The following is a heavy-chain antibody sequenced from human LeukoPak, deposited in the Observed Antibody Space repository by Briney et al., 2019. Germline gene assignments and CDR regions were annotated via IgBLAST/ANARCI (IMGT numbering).Heavy chain of an antibody. V-gene: IGHV3-66*01. Sequence: GGSLRLSCAASGFTFSTYNMNWVRQAPGKGLEWVSVIYSGGSTYYADSVKGRFTISRDNSKNTLYLQMNSLRAEDTAVYYCARDAYYYDSSGYYTEGAYFDYWGQGTLVTVSS. CDR1: GFTFSTYN. J-gene: IGHJ4*02. CDR2: IYSGGST. D-gene: IGHD3-22*01. CDR3: ARDAYYYDSSGYYTEGAYFDY.